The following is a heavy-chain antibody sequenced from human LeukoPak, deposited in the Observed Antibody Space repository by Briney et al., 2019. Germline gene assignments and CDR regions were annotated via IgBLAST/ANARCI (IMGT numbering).Heavy chain of an antibody. Sequence: ASVKVSCKASGYTFTGYYMHWVRQAPGQGLEWMGRINPNSGGTNYAQKFQGRVTMTRDTSISTAHMELSRLRSDDTAVYYCAREPITMIVVVTRDFDYWGQGTLVTVSS. D-gene: IGHD3-22*01. J-gene: IGHJ4*02. CDR3: AREPITMIVVVTRDFDY. CDR2: INPNSGGT. V-gene: IGHV1-2*06. CDR1: GYTFTGYY.